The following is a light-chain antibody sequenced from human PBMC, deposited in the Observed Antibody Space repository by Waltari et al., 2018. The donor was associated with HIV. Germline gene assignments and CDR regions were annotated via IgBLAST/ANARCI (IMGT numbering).Light chain of an antibody. CDR1: QSISSH. Sequence: IFITHSPSTLSFSPVEISTLSCRASQSISSHLAWYQHKPGQPPRLLIYGASTRATGIPARFSGSGSGTEFTLTISSLQSEDFADYYCQQYNTWPPFTFGQGTRVEIK. CDR2: GAS. CDR3: QQYNTWPPFT. V-gene: IGKV3-15*01. J-gene: IGKJ2*01.